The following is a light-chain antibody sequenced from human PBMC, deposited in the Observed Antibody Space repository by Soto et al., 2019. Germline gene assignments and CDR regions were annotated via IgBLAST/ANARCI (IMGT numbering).Light chain of an antibody. CDR1: SSDGGGYNY. CDR2: DVS. J-gene: IGLJ2*01. CDR3: SSYTSSSTVV. Sequence: QSALTQPASVSGSPGQSITISCTGTSSDGGGYNYVSWYQQHPGEAPKLMIYDVSNRPSGVSNRFSGSKSGNTASLTISGLQAEDEADYYCSSYTSSSTVVFGGGTKLTVL. V-gene: IGLV2-14*01.